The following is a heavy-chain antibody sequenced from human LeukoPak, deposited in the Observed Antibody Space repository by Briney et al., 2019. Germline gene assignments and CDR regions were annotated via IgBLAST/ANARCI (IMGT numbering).Heavy chain of an antibody. J-gene: IGHJ4*02. D-gene: IGHD3-22*01. CDR1: GFTFSSYW. V-gene: IGHV3-74*01. Sequence: GGSLRLSCVASGFTFSSYWMHWVRQAPGKGLVWVSRINSDGSSTTYADSVKGRFTISRDNAENTLYLQMNSLRDEDTAMYYCARQYSYDSSGYYPWDYWGQGTLVTVSS. CDR3: ARQYSYDSSGYYPWDY. CDR2: INSDGSST.